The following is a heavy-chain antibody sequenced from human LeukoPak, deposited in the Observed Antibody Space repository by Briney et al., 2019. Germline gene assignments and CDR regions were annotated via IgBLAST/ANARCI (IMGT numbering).Heavy chain of an antibody. J-gene: IGHJ4*02. CDR3: ASRSSGWYGIDY. Sequence: PGGSLRLSCAASGVTVSSNHMSWGRQAPGKGLEWVSYIGSSSSYTNYADSVKGRFTISRDNAKNSLYLQMNSLRAEDTAVYYCASRSSGWYGIDYWGQGTLVTVSS. D-gene: IGHD6-19*01. V-gene: IGHV3-11*06. CDR2: IGSSSSYT. CDR1: GVTVSSNH.